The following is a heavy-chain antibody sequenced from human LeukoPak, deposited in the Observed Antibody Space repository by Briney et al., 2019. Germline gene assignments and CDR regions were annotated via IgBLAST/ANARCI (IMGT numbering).Heavy chain of an antibody. D-gene: IGHD3-10*01. CDR2: ISGAGST. J-gene: IGHJ4*02. CDR1: GFTFSGYA. CDR3: AKESRYYYGSGSFSSQFDY. Sequence: PGGSLRLSCAASGFTFSGYAMSWVPEAPGKGLEWVSSISGAGSTYYADSVKGRFTSSRDNSKNTLYLQMTNLRAEDTAVYYCAKESRYYYGSGSFSSQFDYWGQGDLVTVSS. V-gene: IGHV3-23*01.